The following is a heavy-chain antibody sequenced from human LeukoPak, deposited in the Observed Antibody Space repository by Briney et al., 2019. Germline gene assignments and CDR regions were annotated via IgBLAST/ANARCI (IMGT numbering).Heavy chain of an antibody. Sequence: PSETLSLTCTVSGGSISSSSYYWGWIRQPPGKGLECIGNIYSSETTYYNPSLKSRVTISIDTSKSQFSLRLSSVTAADTAVYYCVQNIPGTIEHWGQGTLVTVSS. J-gene: IGHJ1*01. CDR2: IYSSETT. V-gene: IGHV4-39*01. CDR3: VQNIPGTIEH. D-gene: IGHD1-7*01. CDR1: GGSISSSSYY.